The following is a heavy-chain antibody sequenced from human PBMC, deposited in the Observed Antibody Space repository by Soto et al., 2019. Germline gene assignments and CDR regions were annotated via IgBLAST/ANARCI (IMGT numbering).Heavy chain of an antibody. Sequence: PSETLSLTCSLSVASITSTTYFLAWIRHPPGKGLEWVGSIYYSCKTHYNLSLKSRVTISVDRSKNQFSLQLSSVTAADTAVYDCAKNIPRTGSFDYWGQGALVTLSS. J-gene: IGHJ4*02. CDR3: AKNIPRTGSFDY. CDR1: VASITSTTYF. CDR2: IYYSCKT. V-gene: IGHV4-39*01. D-gene: IGHD2-15*01.